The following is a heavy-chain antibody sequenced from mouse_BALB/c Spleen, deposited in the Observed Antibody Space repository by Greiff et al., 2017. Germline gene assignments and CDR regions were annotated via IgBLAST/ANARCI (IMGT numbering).Heavy chain of an antibody. J-gene: IGHJ4*01. CDR3: ARVPSTMITPYYAMDY. CDR1: GFTFSDYY. CDR2: ISDGGSYT. V-gene: IGHV5-4*02. Sequence: EVKLMESGGGLVKPGGSLKLSCAASGFTFSDYYMYWVRQTPEKRLEWVATISDGGSYTYYPDSVKGRFTISRDNAKNNLYLQMSSLKSEDTAMYYCARVPSTMITPYYAMDYWGQGTSVTVSS. D-gene: IGHD2-4*01.